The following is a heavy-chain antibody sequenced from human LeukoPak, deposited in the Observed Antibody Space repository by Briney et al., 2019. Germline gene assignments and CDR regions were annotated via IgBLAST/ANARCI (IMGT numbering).Heavy chain of an antibody. Sequence: GGSLRLSCAASGFTFSSYSMSWVRQAPGKGLEWVSSISSSSSYIYYADSVKGRFTISRDNAKHSLYLQMNSLRAEDRAVYYCARDRRGTGTTNWFDPWGQGTLVTVSS. D-gene: IGHD1-7*01. J-gene: IGHJ5*02. CDR2: ISSSSSYI. CDR1: GFTFSSYS. V-gene: IGHV3-21*01. CDR3: ARDRRGTGTTNWFDP.